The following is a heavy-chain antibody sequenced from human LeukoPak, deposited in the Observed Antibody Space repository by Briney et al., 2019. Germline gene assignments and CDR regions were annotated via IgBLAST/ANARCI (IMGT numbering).Heavy chain of an antibody. CDR3: ARVAGHFDY. J-gene: IGHJ4*02. V-gene: IGHV4-59*01. D-gene: IGHD6-13*01. Sequence: KSSETLSLTCAVSGGSISSYYWSWIRQPPGKGLEWIGYIYYSGSANYNPSLKSRVTISVDTSKNQFSLKLSSVTAADTAVYYCARVAGHFDYWGQGTLVTVSS. CDR2: IYYSGSA. CDR1: GGSISSYY.